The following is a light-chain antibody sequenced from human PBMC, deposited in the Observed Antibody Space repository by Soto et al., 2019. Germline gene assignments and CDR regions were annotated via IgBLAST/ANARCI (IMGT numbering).Light chain of an antibody. J-gene: IGLJ2*01. Sequence: QSALSQPASASGCPGQSITISCTGTSNDVGGYNYVSWYQQHPGKAPKLMISEVTTRPSGVSDPFSGSKSCNKASLTISRLQADDEGAYYCGSYSTAHTQVFGGGTQLTVL. CDR3: GSYSTAHTQV. CDR2: EVT. V-gene: IGLV2-14*01. CDR1: SNDVGGYNY.